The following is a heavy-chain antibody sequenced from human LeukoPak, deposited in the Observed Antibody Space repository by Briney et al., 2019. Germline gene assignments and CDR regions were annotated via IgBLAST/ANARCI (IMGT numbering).Heavy chain of an antibody. J-gene: IGHJ4*02. CDR1: GCTFSSYE. D-gene: IGHD6-19*01. Sequence: PGGSLRLSCAASGCTFSSYEMNWVRQAPGKGLEWVSYISSSGSTIYYADSVKGRFTISRDHAKNSLYLQMNSLRAEDTAVYYCARPYSSGWYLDGYWGQGTLVTVSS. CDR3: ARPYSSGWYLDGY. CDR2: ISSSGSTI. V-gene: IGHV3-48*03.